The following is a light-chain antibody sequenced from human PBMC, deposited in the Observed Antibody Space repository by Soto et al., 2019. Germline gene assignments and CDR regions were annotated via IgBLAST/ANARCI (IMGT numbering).Light chain of an antibody. CDR3: QQYGSSSYT. Sequence: EIVLTQSPGTLSLSPGERATLSCRASQSVSSTYLAWYQQNPGQAPRLLIYGASSRATDIPDRFSGSGSGTDFTLTIRRLEPEDFAVYFCQQYGSSSYTFGQGTKLEIK. CDR2: GAS. CDR1: QSVSSTY. J-gene: IGKJ2*01. V-gene: IGKV3-20*01.